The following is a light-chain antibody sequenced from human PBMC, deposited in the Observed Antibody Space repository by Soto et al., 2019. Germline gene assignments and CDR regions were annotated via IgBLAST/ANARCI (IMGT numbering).Light chain of an antibody. CDR1: QSISNY. CDR3: QQSYSAPIT. Sequence: DIQMTQSPSSLSASGGDGVIITCRASQSISNYLNWYQQKPGKAPKLLIFAASSLQSGVPSRFSGSGSGTNFTLTISSLQPEDFAAYYCQQSYSAPITFGQGTRLEIK. CDR2: AAS. J-gene: IGKJ5*01. V-gene: IGKV1-39*01.